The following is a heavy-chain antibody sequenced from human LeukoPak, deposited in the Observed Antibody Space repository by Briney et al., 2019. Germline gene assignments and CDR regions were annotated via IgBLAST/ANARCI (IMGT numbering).Heavy chain of an antibody. CDR1: GFTSSSYA. CDR2: ISGSGGST. D-gene: IGHD6-19*01. Sequence: AGGSLRLSCAASGFTSSSYAMSWVRQAPGKGLEWVSAISGSGGSTYYADSVKGRFTISRDNSKNTLYLQMNSLRAEDTAVYYCAKDVAVAGNYFDYWGQGTLVTVSS. V-gene: IGHV3-23*01. J-gene: IGHJ4*02. CDR3: AKDVAVAGNYFDY.